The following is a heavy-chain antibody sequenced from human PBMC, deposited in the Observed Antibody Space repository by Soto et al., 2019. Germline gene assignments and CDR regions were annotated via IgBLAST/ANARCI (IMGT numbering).Heavy chain of an antibody. V-gene: IGHV1-18*01. CDR2: ISAYNGKT. CDR3: ARAEITMIRGVIIIDGFEM. Sequence: QVQLVQSGPEVQKPGDSVNVSCKASGYTFTNYGNTWVRQAPGQGLEWMGWISAYNGKTNYAQKLQGRVSMTTDTSTSTAYMELRSLRSDDTAVYYCARAEITMIRGVIIIDGFEMWGQGTVVTVS. D-gene: IGHD3-10*01. CDR1: GYTFTNYG. J-gene: IGHJ3*02.